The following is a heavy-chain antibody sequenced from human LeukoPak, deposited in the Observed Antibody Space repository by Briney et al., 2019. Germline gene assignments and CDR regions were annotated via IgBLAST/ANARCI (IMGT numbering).Heavy chain of an antibody. CDR2: INHSGST. Sequence: KPSETLSLTCAVYGGSFSGYYWSWIRQPPGKGLEWIGEINHSGSTNYNPSLKSRVTISVDTSKNQFSLKLSSVTAADTAVYYCARGRRLLWFGEKNTFDYWGQGTLVTVSS. J-gene: IGHJ4*02. V-gene: IGHV4-34*01. CDR1: GGSFSGYY. D-gene: IGHD3-10*01. CDR3: ARGRRLLWFGEKNTFDY.